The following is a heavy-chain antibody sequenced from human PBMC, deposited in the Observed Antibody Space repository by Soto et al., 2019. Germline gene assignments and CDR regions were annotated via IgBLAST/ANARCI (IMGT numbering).Heavy chain of an antibody. D-gene: IGHD2-21*02. CDR1: EFSLSNARMG. J-gene: IGHJ4*02. CDR3: ARMVFEGFVVTAPYFDY. CDR2: IFSNDEK. Sequence: QVTLKESGPVLAKPTEPLTLTCTVSEFSLSNARMGVSWIRQLPGKALEWLAHIFSNDEKSYSTSLKSTLTISKDTSKSQVVLTMINMDPVDTATYYCARMVFEGFVVTAPYFDYWGQGTLVTVCS. V-gene: IGHV2-26*01.